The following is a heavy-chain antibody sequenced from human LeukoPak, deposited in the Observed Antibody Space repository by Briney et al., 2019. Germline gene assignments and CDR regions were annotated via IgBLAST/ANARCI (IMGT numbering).Heavy chain of an antibody. V-gene: IGHV1-24*01. J-gene: IGHJ6*03. Sequence: GASVKVSCTVSGYTLTELSMHWVRQAPGKGLEWMGGFDPEDGETIYAQKFQGRVTMTEDTSTDTAYMELSSLRSEDTAVYYCATTGSGNYYYYYMDVWGKGTTVTVSS. CDR2: FDPEDGET. CDR3: ATTGSGNYYYYYMDV. D-gene: IGHD3-10*01. CDR1: GYTLTELS.